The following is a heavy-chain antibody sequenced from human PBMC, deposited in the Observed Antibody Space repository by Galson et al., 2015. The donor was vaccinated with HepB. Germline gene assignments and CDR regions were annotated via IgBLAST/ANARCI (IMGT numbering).Heavy chain of an antibody. Sequence: SLRLSCAASGFTFSSYAMHWVRQAPGKGLEWVAVISYDGSNKYYADSVKGRFTISRDNSKNTLYLQMNSLRAEDTAVYYCARGPYGSGSMIDYWGQGTLVTVSS. V-gene: IGHV3-30-3*01. CDR3: ARGPYGSGSMIDY. D-gene: IGHD3-10*01. CDR1: GFTFSSYA. CDR2: ISYDGSNK. J-gene: IGHJ4*02.